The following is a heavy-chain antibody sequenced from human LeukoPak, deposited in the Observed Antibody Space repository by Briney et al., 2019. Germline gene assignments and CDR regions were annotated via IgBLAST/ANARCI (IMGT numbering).Heavy chain of an antibody. V-gene: IGHV1-18*01. D-gene: IGHD3-10*01. CDR2: ISAYNGNT. J-gene: IGHJ4*02. CDR1: GYTFTSYG. Sequence: ASVTVSCKASGYTFTSYGISWVRQAPGHGLEWMGWISAYNGNTDYAQKLQGRVTMTTDTSTSTAYMDLRSLRSDDTAVYYCARGPWSSSFGELYFDYWGQETLATVSS. CDR3: ARGPWSSSFGELYFDY.